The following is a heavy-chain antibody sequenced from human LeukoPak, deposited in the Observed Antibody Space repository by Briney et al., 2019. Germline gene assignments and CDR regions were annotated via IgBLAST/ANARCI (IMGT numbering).Heavy chain of an antibody. CDR3: ATVSRYSSSWSYIDY. Sequence: SETLSLTCTVSGGSITSGDYYWSWIRQPPGKGLEWIGYIYYSGSTNYNPSLKSRVTISVDTSKNQFSPKLSSVTAADTAVYYCATVSRYSSSWSYIDYWGQGTLVTVYS. V-gene: IGHV4-61*08. CDR1: GGSITSGDYY. J-gene: IGHJ4*02. D-gene: IGHD6-13*01. CDR2: IYYSGST.